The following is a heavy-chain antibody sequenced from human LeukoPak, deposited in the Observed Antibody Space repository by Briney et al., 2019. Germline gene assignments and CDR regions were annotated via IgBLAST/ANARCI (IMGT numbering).Heavy chain of an antibody. D-gene: IGHD6-25*01. CDR2: ISIDGGRT. Sequence: PGRSLRLSCAASGFTFSSYAMSWVRHAPGKGPEWVSTISIDGGRTYYADSVKGRFTVSRDTSKNTLYLQMNSLRAEDTAVYYCARKGIGSSRYQNMDVWGKGTTVTVSS. CDR3: ARKGIGSSRYQNMDV. J-gene: IGHJ6*03. CDR1: GFTFSSYA. V-gene: IGHV3-23*01.